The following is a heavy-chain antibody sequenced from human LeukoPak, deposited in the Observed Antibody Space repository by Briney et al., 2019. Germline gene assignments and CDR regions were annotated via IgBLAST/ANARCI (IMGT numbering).Heavy chain of an antibody. J-gene: IGHJ4*02. D-gene: IGHD1-26*01. CDR1: GFTFSSYG. Sequence: AGSLRLSCAASGFTFSSYGMHWVRQAPGKGLEWVAFIRYDGSNKYYADSVKGRFTISRANYKNTLHLQMNSLTADATAVYYCANCYSGSYDFDCCGQGTLVSVCS. CDR2: IRYDGSNK. CDR3: ANCYSGSYDFDC. V-gene: IGHV3-30*02.